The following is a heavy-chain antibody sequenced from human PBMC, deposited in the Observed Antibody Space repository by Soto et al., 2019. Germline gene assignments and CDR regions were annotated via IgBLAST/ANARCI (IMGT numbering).Heavy chain of an antibody. CDR3: TRTEGWELHFDY. J-gene: IGHJ4*02. CDR1: GFTFGDYA. D-gene: IGHD1-26*01. Sequence: LRLSCTASGFTFGDYAMSWFRQAPGKGLEWVGFIRSKAYGGTTEYAASVKGRFTISRDDSKSIAYLQMNSLKTEDTAVYYCTRTEGWELHFDYWGQGTLVTVSS. CDR2: IRSKAYGGTT. V-gene: IGHV3-49*03.